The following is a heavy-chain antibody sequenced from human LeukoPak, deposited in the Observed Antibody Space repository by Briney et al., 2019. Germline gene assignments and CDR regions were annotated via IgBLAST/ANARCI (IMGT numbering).Heavy chain of an antibody. J-gene: IGHJ3*02. CDR1: GGTFSSYA. Sequence: SVKVSCKASGGTFSSYAIGWVRQAPGQGLEWMGRIIPILGIANYAQKFQGRVTITADKSTSTAYMELSSLRSEDTAVYYCARVAELGSTDAFDIWGQGTMVTVSS. V-gene: IGHV1-69*04. D-gene: IGHD3-16*01. CDR2: IIPILGIA. CDR3: ARVAELGSTDAFDI.